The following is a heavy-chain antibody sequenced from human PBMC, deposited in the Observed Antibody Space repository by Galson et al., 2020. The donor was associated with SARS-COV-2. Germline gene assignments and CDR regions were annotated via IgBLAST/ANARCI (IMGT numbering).Heavy chain of an antibody. CDR1: GFTFTNYA. Sequence: GGSMRLSCAAYGFTFTNYAMHWVRQAPGKGLEWLTVISHDGKIQVYADSVKGRFTISRDNSVNMVFLQIVSLRPDDTALDYCTRDVSGGASGIRVEGTMVT. D-gene: IGHD3-10*02. V-gene: IGHV3-30*04. CDR3: TRDVSGGASGI. CDR2: ISHDGKIQ. J-gene: IGHJ3*02.